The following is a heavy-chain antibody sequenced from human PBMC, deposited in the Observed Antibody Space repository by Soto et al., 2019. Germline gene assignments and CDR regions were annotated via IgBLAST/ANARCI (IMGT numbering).Heavy chain of an antibody. Sequence: GSGPTLVNPTQTLTLTCTLSGFSLSTSGVGVGWIRQPPGKALEWLALIYWNDDKRYSPSLKSRLTITKDTSKNQVVLTMTNMDPVDTATYFCARHTEQQLAPYYYYYGMDVWGQGTTVTVSS. CDR1: GFSLSTSGVG. D-gene: IGHD6-13*01. CDR2: IYWNDDK. CDR3: ARHTEQQLAPYYYYYGMDV. J-gene: IGHJ6*02. V-gene: IGHV2-5*01.